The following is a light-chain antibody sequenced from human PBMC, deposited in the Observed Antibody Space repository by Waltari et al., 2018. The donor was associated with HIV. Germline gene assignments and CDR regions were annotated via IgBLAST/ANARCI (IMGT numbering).Light chain of an antibody. CDR1: SSDVGGYKY. CDR2: EVT. Sequence: QSALTPPPSASGSPGQSVTISCTGSSSDVGGYKYVSWYQQHPGKAPKLIISEVTKRPSGVPDRFSGSKSGNTASLTVSGLQAEDEADYFCTSYAGSFKGVVFGGGTKLTVL. V-gene: IGLV2-8*01. J-gene: IGLJ2*01. CDR3: TSYAGSFKGVV.